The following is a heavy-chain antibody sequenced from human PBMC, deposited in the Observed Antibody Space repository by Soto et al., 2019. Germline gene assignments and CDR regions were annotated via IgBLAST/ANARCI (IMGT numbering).Heavy chain of an antibody. CDR2: ISAYNGNI. Sequence: QVQLVQSGAEVKKPGASVKVCCKALGYIFPGFTISWVRQAPGQGLEWMGWISAYNGNIKDAQKFQGRFTMTTDTSTSTAYMELTSLTSDDTAMYYCAIANYGDNDYWGQGTLVTVSS. CDR3: AIANYGDNDY. CDR1: GYIFPGFT. V-gene: IGHV1-18*01. J-gene: IGHJ4*02. D-gene: IGHD4-17*01.